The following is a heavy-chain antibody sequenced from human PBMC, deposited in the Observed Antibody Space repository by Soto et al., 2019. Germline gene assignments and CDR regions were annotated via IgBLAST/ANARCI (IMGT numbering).Heavy chain of an antibody. CDR1: GFTFSASS. CDR2: IRSKANNYAT. D-gene: IGHD1-26*01. Sequence: EFQLVESGGGLVQPGGSVRLSCATSGFTFSASSMHWVRQASGKGLEWLGRIRSKANNYATVYSELVKDRLIIARDESQDTMFLQMTNLRTENTAMYDSAIEGAGFGYWGQGTLVTVSS. V-gene: IGHV3-73*01. CDR3: AIEGAGFGY. J-gene: IGHJ4*02.